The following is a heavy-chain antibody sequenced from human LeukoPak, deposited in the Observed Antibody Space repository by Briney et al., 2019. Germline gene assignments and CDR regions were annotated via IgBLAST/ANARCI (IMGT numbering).Heavy chain of an antibody. J-gene: IGHJ4*02. CDR3: ARPKTQQLSSLNY. Sequence: GASVKVSCKASGYTFTAYYMHWVRQAPGQGLEWMGWINPNSGGTNYAQKFQGRVTMTRDTSIRTAYMELTRLRSDDTAVYYCARPKTQQLSSLNYGGQGTLVTVSS. V-gene: IGHV1-2*02. CDR2: INPNSGGT. D-gene: IGHD6-13*01. CDR1: GYTFTAYY.